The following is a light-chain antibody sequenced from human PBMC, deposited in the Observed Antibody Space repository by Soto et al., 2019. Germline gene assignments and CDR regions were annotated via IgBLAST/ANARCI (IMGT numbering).Light chain of an antibody. CDR1: QSVDSN. CDR3: HQYTGSPHT. CDR2: GAS. Sequence: EILMTQSPATLSVSPGERATLSCRASQSVDSNLAWYQQKPGQAPRLLIYGASTRATGISARFSGSGSGTDFTLTISRLQPEDFAVYYCHQYTGSPHTFGGGTKVE. J-gene: IGKJ4*01. V-gene: IGKV3-15*01.